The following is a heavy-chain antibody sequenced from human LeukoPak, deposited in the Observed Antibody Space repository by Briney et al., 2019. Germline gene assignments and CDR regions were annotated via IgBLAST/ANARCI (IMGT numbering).Heavy chain of an antibody. V-gene: IGHV3-30*03. J-gene: IGHJ6*02. CDR3: ARADYYGSGRAGMDV. D-gene: IGHD3-10*01. CDR2: LSYDGSQK. CDR1: GFIFSSHV. Sequence: PGGSLRLSCAASGFIFSSHVMNWVRQAPRKGLEWVAVLSYDGSQKYYGDSVKGRFTTSGDKSKNTVYLQMSNLRVDDTAVYYCARADYYGSGRAGMDVWGQGTTVTVSS.